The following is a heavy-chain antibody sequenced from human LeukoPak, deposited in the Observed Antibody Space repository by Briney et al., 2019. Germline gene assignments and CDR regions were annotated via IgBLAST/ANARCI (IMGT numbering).Heavy chain of an antibody. V-gene: IGHV3-66*01. CDR2: IYSGGST. Sequence: GGSLRLSCAASGFTVSSNYMSWVRQAPGKGLEWVSVIYSGGSTYYADSVKGRFTISRDNSKNTLYLQMNSLRAEDTAVYYCARARYSSSWYTYYYWGQGTLVTVSS. J-gene: IGHJ4*02. CDR1: GFTVSSNY. D-gene: IGHD6-13*01. CDR3: ARARYSSSWYTYYY.